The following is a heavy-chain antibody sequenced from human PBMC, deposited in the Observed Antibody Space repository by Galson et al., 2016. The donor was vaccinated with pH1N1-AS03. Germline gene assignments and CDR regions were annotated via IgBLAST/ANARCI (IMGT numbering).Heavy chain of an antibody. CDR2: INPRDSDI. J-gene: IGHJ5*02. Sequence: QSGAEVKKPGESLKISCKVSGNRFSENWIAWVRQTPGKGLEWMGVINPRDSDIRYSPSFQGQVTISADQSIATAYVQWTSLRASDTAIYYFVRLSPQLGLRSYVDPWGQGTPVIVSS. V-gene: IGHV5-51*01. D-gene: IGHD3-10*01. CDR1: GNRFSENW. CDR3: VRLSPQLGLRSYVDP.